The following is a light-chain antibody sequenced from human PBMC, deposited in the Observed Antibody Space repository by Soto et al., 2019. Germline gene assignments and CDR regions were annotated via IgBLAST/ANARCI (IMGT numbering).Light chain of an antibody. CDR1: SSDVGGYNY. V-gene: IGLV2-14*01. CDR3: SSYTSSSTPYV. J-gene: IGLJ1*01. CDR2: EVS. Sequence: QSVLTQPASVSGSPGQSITISCTGTSSDVGGYNYVSWYQQHPGKAPKLMIYEVSNRASGVSNRFSGSKSGNTASLSISGLQAEDEADYYCSSYTSSSTPYVFGTGTKVTLL.